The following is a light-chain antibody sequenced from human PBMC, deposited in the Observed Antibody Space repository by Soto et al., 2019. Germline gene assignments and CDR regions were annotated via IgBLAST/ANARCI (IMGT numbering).Light chain of an antibody. CDR3: QSYDSSLSGV. V-gene: IGLV1-40*01. J-gene: IGLJ1*01. CDR1: SSNIGAGYD. Sequence: QSVLTQPPSVSGAPWQMVTISCTGSSSNIGAGYDVHWYQQFPGTAPKLLIYGXSNRPSGVPDRFSGSKSGTSASLAITGLQAEDEADYYCQSYDSSLSGVFGSGTKVTVL. CDR2: GXS.